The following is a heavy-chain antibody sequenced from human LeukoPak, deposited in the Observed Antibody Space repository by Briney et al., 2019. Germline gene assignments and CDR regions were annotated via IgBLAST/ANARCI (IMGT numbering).Heavy chain of an antibody. J-gene: IGHJ5*02. Sequence: SVKVSCKASGGTFSSYAISWVRQAPGQGLEWMGGIIPIFGTANYAQKFQGRVTVTADESTSTAYMELSSLRSEDTAVYYCAGGEGITSWFDPWGQRTLLTVSS. CDR2: IIPIFGTA. D-gene: IGHD3-10*01. V-gene: IGHV1-69*13. CDR1: GGTFSSYA. CDR3: AGGEGITSWFDP.